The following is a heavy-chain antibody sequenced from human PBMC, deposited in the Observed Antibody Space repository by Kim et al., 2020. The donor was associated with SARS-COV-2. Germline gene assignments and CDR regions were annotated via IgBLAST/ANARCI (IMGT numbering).Heavy chain of an antibody. Sequence: GESLKISCKGSGYSFTSYWIGWVRQMPGKGLEWMGIIYPGDSDTRYSPSFQGQVTISADKSISTAYLQWSSLKASDTAMYYCARITKSGYFSGSPNWFDPWGQGTLVTVSS. D-gene: IGHD3-3*01. J-gene: IGHJ5*02. CDR3: ARITKSGYFSGSPNWFDP. CDR2: IYPGDSDT. V-gene: IGHV5-51*01. CDR1: GYSFTSYW.